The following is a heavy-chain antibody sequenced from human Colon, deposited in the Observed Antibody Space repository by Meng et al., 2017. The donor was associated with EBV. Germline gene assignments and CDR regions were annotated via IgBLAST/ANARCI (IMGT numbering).Heavy chain of an antibody. J-gene: IGHJ4*02. CDR1: GFHFINAW. CDR2: IRSQIDGRTT. Sequence: VGFGGGVVKPWESLRLSCTSSGFHFINAWMNWVRQAPGEGLEWVGRIRSQIDGRTTDYTAPVKGRFTISRDDSKTTLYLQMNRLKIEDSAVYYCTTDEGGSRFWGQGTLVTVSS. V-gene: IGHV3-15*01. CDR3: TTDEGGSRF. D-gene: IGHD1-26*01.